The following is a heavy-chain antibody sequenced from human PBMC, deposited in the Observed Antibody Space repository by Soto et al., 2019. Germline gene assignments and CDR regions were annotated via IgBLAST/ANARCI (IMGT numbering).Heavy chain of an antibody. V-gene: IGHV3-73*01. CDR2: IRSKANNYAT. CDR1: GFSFSGSA. J-gene: IGHJ3*02. CDR3: TRWDDEGDAFDI. Sequence: EVQLVESGGGLVQPGGSLKLSCAASGFSFSGSAMHWVRQASGKGLEWVGRIRSKANNYATAYAASVKGRFSIYRDDSKNKENLQMNSLKTEETGVYYCTRWDDEGDAFDIWGQGTMVTVSS. D-gene: IGHD1-1*01.